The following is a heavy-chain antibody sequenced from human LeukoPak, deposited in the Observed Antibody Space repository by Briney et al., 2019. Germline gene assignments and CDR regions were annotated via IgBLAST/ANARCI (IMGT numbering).Heavy chain of an antibody. Sequence: SETLSLTCAVYGGSFSGYYWSWIRQPPGKGLEWIGEINHSGSTNYNPSLKSRVTISVDTSKNQFSLKLSSVTAADTAVYYCARGQDLASSRFDNWGPGALVTVSS. CDR1: GGSFSGYY. CDR2: INHSGST. V-gene: IGHV4-34*01. D-gene: IGHD3-3*02. CDR3: ARGQDLASSRFDN. J-gene: IGHJ4*02.